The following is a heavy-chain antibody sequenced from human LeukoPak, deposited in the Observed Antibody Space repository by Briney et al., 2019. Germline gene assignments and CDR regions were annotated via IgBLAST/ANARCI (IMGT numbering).Heavy chain of an antibody. Sequence: GGSLRLSCAASGFTVSSNCMSWVRQAPGKGLEWVSVIYSGGSTYYADSVKGRFTISRDNSKNTLYLQMNSLRAEDTAVYYCARDGSGYFAADGMDVWGQGTTVTVSS. CDR3: ARDGSGYFAADGMDV. V-gene: IGHV3-66*01. CDR2: IYSGGST. D-gene: IGHD3-9*01. CDR1: GFTVSSNC. J-gene: IGHJ6*02.